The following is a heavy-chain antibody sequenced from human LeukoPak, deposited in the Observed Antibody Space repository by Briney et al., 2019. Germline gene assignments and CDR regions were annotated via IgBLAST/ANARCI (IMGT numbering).Heavy chain of an antibody. CDR1: GGSISSYY. J-gene: IGHJ4*02. CDR3: AKLGNYDLMIDY. D-gene: IGHD3-3*01. CDR2: IYHSGNT. Sequence: SETLSLTCTVSGGSISSYYWGWIRQPPGKGLEWIGNIYHSGNTYYNPSLKSRVTISVDTSKNQFSLKLSSVTAADTAVYYCAKLGNYDLMIDYWGQGTLVTVSS. V-gene: IGHV4-59*04.